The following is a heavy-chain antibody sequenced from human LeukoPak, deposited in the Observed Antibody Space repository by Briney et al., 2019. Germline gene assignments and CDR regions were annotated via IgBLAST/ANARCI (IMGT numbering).Heavy chain of an antibody. D-gene: IGHD3-16*02. Sequence: ASVKVSCKTSGYTFSGYYMHWVRQAPGQGLEWMGWINPNSGGTNYAQKFQGRVTMTRDTSISTAYMELSRLRSDDTAVYYCARVGGYEYVWGSYRFDYWGQGTLVTVSS. CDR1: GYTFSGYY. J-gene: IGHJ4*02. V-gene: IGHV1-2*02. CDR3: ARVGGYEYVWGSYRFDY. CDR2: INPNSGGT.